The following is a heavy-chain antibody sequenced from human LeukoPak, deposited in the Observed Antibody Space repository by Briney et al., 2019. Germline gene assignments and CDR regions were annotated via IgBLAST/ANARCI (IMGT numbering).Heavy chain of an antibody. Sequence: GGSLRLSCAASGFTFSSYAMSWVRQAPGKGLEWVSAISGSGGSTYYADSVKGRFTISRDNSKNTLYLEMNSLRAEDTAMYYCARDLTIAAANYYFDNWGQGTLVTVSS. D-gene: IGHD6-13*01. CDR2: ISGSGGST. CDR1: GFTFSSYA. J-gene: IGHJ4*02. CDR3: ARDLTIAAANYYFDN. V-gene: IGHV3-23*01.